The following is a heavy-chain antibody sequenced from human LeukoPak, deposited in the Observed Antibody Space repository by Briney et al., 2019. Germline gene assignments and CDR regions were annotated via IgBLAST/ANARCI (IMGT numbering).Heavy chain of an antibody. CDR3: AAVPRYYDFWSGHYYYMDV. J-gene: IGHJ6*03. CDR2: IVVGSGNT. D-gene: IGHD3-3*01. Sequence: SVKVSCKASGFTFTSSAMQWVRQARGQRLEWIGCIVVGSGNTNYAQKFQERVTITRDMSTSTAYMELSSLRSEDTAVYYCAAVPRYYDFWSGHYYYMDVWAKGPRSPSP. CDR1: GFTFTSSA. V-gene: IGHV1-58*02.